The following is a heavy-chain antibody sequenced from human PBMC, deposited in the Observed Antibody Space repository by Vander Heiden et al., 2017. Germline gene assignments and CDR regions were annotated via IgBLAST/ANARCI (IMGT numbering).Heavy chain of an antibody. Sequence: QLVESGGGVVQPGTSLRLSCAASGSTFRSYGMHWVRQAPGKGLEWVAVIWYDESKTYYEDSVKGRFTISRDNFKDTLYLEMNSLRAEDSAVYWCARGGSHTHTDGFSFWGQGTMVSVS. CDR2: IWYDESKT. D-gene: IGHD1-26*01. J-gene: IGHJ3*01. CDR3: ARGGSHTHTDGFSF. CDR1: GSTFRSYG. V-gene: IGHV3-33*01.